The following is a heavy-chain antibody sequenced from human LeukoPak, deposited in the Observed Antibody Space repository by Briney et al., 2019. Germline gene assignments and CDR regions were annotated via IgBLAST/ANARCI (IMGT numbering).Heavy chain of an antibody. V-gene: IGHV5-51*01. J-gene: IGHJ4*02. CDR3: ARREGGWYLGY. CDR2: IYPGDSDT. D-gene: IGHD6-19*01. CDR1: GYTFSNYW. Sequence: GESLKISCKGSGYTFSNYWIGWVRQMPGKGLEWMGIIYPGDSDTRYSPSFQGQVTISADKSISTAYLQWNSLKASDTAMYYCARREGGWYLGYWGQGTLVTVSS.